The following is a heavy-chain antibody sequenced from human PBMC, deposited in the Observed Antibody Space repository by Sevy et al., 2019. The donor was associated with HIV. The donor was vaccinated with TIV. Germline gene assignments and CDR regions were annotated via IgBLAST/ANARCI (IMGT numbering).Heavy chain of an antibody. CDR1: GFTFRNAW. V-gene: IGHV3-15*07. Sequence: GGSLRLSCAASGFTFRNAWMNWVRQAPGKGLEWVGRIKSKTDGGTTDYAAPVKGRFTISRDDSKNTLYLQMNSLKTEDTAVYYCTTDRGYSYGGRLDYWGQGTLVTVSS. CDR2: IKSKTDGGTT. D-gene: IGHD5-18*01. CDR3: TTDRGYSYGGRLDY. J-gene: IGHJ4*02.